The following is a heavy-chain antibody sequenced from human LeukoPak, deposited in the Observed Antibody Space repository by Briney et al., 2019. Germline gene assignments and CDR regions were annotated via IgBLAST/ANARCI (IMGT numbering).Heavy chain of an antibody. V-gene: IGHV3-7*01. D-gene: IGHD3-10*01. CDR2: IKQDGSEK. CDR3: ARAHSGSFSPFDY. Sequence: GGSLRLSCAVSGFTFSSYWMSWVRQAPGKGLEWVANIKQDGSEKFYVDSVKGRFTISRDNAKNSLYLQMNSLRAEDTAVYYCARAHSGSFSPFDYWGQGTLVTVSA. J-gene: IGHJ4*02. CDR1: GFTFSSYW.